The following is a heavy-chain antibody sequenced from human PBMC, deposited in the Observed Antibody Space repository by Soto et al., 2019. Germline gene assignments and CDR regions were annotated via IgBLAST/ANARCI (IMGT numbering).Heavy chain of an antibody. CDR2: IDPSDSYT. CDR3: ARVSVGYFYYYYYGMDV. J-gene: IGHJ6*02. CDR1: GYSFTSYW. V-gene: IGHV5-10-1*01. Sequence: GESLKISCKGSGYSFTSYWISWVRQMPGKGLEWMGRIDPSDSYTNYSPSFQGHVTISADKSISTAYLQWSSLKASDTATYYCARVSVGYFYYYYYGMDVWGQGTTVTVSS. D-gene: IGHD3-22*01.